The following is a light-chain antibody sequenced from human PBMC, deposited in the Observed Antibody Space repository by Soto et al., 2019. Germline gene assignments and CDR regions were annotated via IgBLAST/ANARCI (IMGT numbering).Light chain of an antibody. Sequence: SALTQPASVSGSPGQSITISCTGTSSDVGANNYVSWYQQHPGEATKLMIYDVYYRPSGVSNRFSGSKSGNTASLTISGLQAEDEGDYYCSSYTSTHIFVFGTGTKLTVL. CDR1: SSDVGANNY. CDR2: DVY. V-gene: IGLV2-14*01. CDR3: SSYTSTHIFV. J-gene: IGLJ1*01.